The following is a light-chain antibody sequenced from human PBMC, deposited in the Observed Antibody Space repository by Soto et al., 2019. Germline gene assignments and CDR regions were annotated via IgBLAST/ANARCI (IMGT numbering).Light chain of an antibody. CDR3: QQYENLPLT. J-gene: IGKJ4*01. CDR2: DAA. Sequence: DIQMTQSPSSLSASVGDGVTITCQAGQDITNYLNWYQQKPGKSPKLLIFDAANLEAGVPSRFSGSGSGTDFTFTISSLQPEDIATYYCQQYENLPLTFGGGTKVDIK. V-gene: IGKV1-33*01. CDR1: QDITNY.